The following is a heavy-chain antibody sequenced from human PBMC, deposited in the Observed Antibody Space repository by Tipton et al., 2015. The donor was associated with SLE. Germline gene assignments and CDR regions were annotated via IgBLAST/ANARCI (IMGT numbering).Heavy chain of an antibody. J-gene: IGHJ2*01. CDR2: IYYSGTT. Sequence: TLSLTCTVSGGSFSSGGFDWSWIRHHPGKGLEWIGYIYYSGTTYYNPSLKSRVAMSLDTSKNQFSLRLSSVTAADTAMYFCASTDTSGLLDWCFDLWGRGTLVTVSS. V-gene: IGHV4-31*03. D-gene: IGHD3-22*01. CDR1: GGSFSSGGFD. CDR3: ASTDTSGLLDWCFDL.